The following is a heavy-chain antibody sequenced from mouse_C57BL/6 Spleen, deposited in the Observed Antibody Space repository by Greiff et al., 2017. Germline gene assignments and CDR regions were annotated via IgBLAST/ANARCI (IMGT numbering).Heavy chain of an antibody. CDR3: ASARGYDEGDYFDY. V-gene: IGHV1-81*01. Sequence: QVQLQQSGAELARPGASVKLSCKASGYTFTSFGISWVKQRTGQGLEWIGEIYPRCGNTYYNEKFKGKATLIADKSSSTADMELRSLTSEDSAVYFCASARGYDEGDYFDYRSQGTTLTVSS. CDR1: GYTFTSFG. J-gene: IGHJ2*01. D-gene: IGHD2-2*01. CDR2: IYPRCGNT.